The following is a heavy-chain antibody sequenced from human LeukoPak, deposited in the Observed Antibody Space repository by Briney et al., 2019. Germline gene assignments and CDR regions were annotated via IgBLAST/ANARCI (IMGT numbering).Heavy chain of an antibody. V-gene: IGHV1-2*02. Sequence: ASVKVSCKASGYSFSSYGITWVRQAPGQGLEWMGWINPNSGGTNYAQKFQGRVTMTRDTSISTAYMELSRLRSDDTAVYYCARDPGYSSGWDFDYWGQGTLVTVSS. CDR1: GYSFSSYG. J-gene: IGHJ4*02. D-gene: IGHD6-19*01. CDR2: INPNSGGT. CDR3: ARDPGYSSGWDFDY.